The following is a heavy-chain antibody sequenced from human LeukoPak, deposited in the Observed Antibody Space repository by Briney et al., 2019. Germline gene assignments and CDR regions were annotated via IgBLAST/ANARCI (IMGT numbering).Heavy chain of an antibody. D-gene: IGHD2-2*01. CDR1: GYTFTNYD. J-gene: IGHJ6*03. CDR3: ARRARDCSRTSCFNYYYYTDV. Sequence: ASVKVSCKASGYTFTNYDINWVRQATGQGLEWMGWMNPTNGNTGYAQKFQGRVTITMDTSISTAYMALSSLRSEDTAVYYCARRARDCSRTSCFNYYYYTDVWGKGTTVTV. CDR2: MNPTNGNT. V-gene: IGHV1-8*01.